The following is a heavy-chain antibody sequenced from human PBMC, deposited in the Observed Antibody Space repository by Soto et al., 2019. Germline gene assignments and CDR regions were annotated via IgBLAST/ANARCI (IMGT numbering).Heavy chain of an antibody. D-gene: IGHD2-15*01. CDR1: GFSLSTSGVG. CDR3: AHSYCSSSSCYSGVLDY. V-gene: IGHV2-5*02. J-gene: IGHJ4*02. Sequence: QITLKESGPTLVKPTQTLTLTCTFSGFSLSTSGVGVGWIRQPPGKALEWLALIYWDDDKRYSPSLKSRLTITKDTSKNQVVLTMTNMDPMDTATYYCAHSYCSSSSCYSGVLDYWGQGTLVTVSS. CDR2: IYWDDDK.